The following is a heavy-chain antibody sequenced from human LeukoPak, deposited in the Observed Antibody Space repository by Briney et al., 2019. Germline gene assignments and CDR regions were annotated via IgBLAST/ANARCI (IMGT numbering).Heavy chain of an antibody. CDR3: TTDHRGYSSSWYWDYFDY. J-gene: IGHJ4*02. V-gene: IGHV3-15*01. CDR1: GFTFSNAW. CDR2: IKSKTDGGTT. D-gene: IGHD6-13*01. Sequence: PGGSLRLSCAASGFTFSNAWMSWVRQAPGKGLEWVGRIKSKTDGGTTDYAAPVKGRFTISRDDSKNTLYLQMNSLKTEDTAVYYCTTDHRGYSSSWYWDYFDYWGQGTLVTVSS.